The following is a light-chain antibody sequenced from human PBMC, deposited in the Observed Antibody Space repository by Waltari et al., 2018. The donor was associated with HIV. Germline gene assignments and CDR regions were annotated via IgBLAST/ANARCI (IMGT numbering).Light chain of an antibody. CDR2: GND. CDR3: ATWDDSLKGVI. Sequence: QSELTQPPSTSGAPGQRVTISCSGSRSNVGSNTVNWYQHPPGATPKLLIYGNDQWPSGVPDRFSGSKSGTSASLAISGLLSEDEGDYYCATWDDSLKGVIFGGGTKLTVL. CDR1: RSNVGSNT. J-gene: IGLJ2*01. V-gene: IGLV1-44*01.